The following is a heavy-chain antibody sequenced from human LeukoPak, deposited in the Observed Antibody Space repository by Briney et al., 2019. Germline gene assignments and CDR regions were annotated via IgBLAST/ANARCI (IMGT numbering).Heavy chain of an antibody. V-gene: IGHV3-15*06. J-gene: IGHJ4*02. Sequence: GGSLRLSCAASGFTFSYFGMNWVRQAPGKGLEWVGRIETKAHGGTTKYAAPVKGRFTISRDDSKNTLYLQMSSLKTEDTAAYYCTTDPFYDSAGFAFWGQGTLVTVS. CDR3: TTDPFYDSAGFAF. D-gene: IGHD5/OR15-5a*01. CDR2: IETKAHGGTT. CDR1: GFTFSYFG.